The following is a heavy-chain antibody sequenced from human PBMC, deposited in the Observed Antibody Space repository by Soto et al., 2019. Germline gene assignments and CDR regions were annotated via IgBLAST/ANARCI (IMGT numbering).Heavy chain of an antibody. CDR2: IYYSGST. Sequence: PSETLSLTCTVSGGSISSYDWSWIRQPPGKGLEWIGYIYYSGSTNYNPSLKSRVTISVDTSKNQFSLKLSSVTAADTAVYYCASQYSGVVPVAISVWGKGTTVTVS. D-gene: IGHD2-2*01. CDR3: ASQYSGVVPVAISV. V-gene: IGHV4-59*08. J-gene: IGHJ6*03. CDR1: GGSISSYD.